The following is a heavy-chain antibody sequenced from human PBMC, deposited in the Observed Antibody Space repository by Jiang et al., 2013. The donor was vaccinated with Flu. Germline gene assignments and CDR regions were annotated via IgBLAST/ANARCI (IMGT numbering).Heavy chain of an antibody. V-gene: IGHV4-39*07. CDR2: IYYSGST. D-gene: IGHD3-10*01. J-gene: IGHJ4*02. Sequence: EWIGSIYYSGSTYYNPSLKSRVTISVDTPKKRFSLKLRSVTAADTAVYYCASQHWDHGSGSYYMSYWGQGTLVTVSS. CDR3: ASQHWDHGSGSYYMSY.